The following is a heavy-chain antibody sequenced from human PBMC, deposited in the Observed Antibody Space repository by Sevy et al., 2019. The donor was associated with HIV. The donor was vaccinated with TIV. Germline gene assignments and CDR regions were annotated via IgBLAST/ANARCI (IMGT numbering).Heavy chain of an antibody. V-gene: IGHV3-23*01. J-gene: IGHJ4*02. Sequence: GGSLRLSCAASGFTFAKYSMSWVRQAPGKGLEWVSTFSFGCGRINYADSVKGRFTISRDDSKNTLFLKMNSLRAEDTATYFCAREGCTQPHDYWGQGTLVTVS. CDR1: GFTFAKYS. CDR2: FSFGCGRI. CDR3: AREGCTQPHDY. D-gene: IGHD2-8*01.